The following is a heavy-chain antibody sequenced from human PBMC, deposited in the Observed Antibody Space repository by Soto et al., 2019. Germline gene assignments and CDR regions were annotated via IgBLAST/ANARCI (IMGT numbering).Heavy chain of an antibody. D-gene: IGHD3-22*01. Sequence: QVQLVQSGAEVKKPGSSVKVSCKASGGTFSSYAISWVRQAPGQGLEWMGGIIPIFGTANYAQKFQGRVTITADESTSTAYMELSSLRSEATAVYYCARDPTYYDSSGYLYYYYGMDVWGQGTTVTVSS. J-gene: IGHJ6*02. CDR1: GGTFSSYA. CDR2: IIPIFGTA. V-gene: IGHV1-69*01. CDR3: ARDPTYYDSSGYLYYYYGMDV.